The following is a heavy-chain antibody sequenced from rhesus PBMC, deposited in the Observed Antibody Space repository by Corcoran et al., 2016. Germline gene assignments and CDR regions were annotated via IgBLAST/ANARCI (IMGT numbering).Heavy chain of an antibody. CDR2: IGGTSGNT. J-gene: IGHJ4*01. Sequence: QLQLQESGPGLVKPSETLSLTCAVSGGPISSRYWSWIRQAPGRGLEWIGYIGGTSGNTNYNPSLKSRVTLSVDTSKNHLSLKLSSVTAADTAVYYCARRLCTRTTCLFDYWGQGVLVTVSS. D-gene: IGHD2-2*01. CDR3: ARRLCTRTTCLFDY. CDR1: GGPISSRY. V-gene: IGHV4-169*01.